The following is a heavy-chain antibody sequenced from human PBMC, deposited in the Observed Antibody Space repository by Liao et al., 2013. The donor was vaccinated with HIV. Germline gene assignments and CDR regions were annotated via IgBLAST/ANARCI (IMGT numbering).Heavy chain of an antibody. CDR2: IFYSGNT. CDR1: GGSHSDYY. CDR3: ARDDVTMVRGQRQGDGFDI. V-gene: IGHV4-34*11. D-gene: IGHD3-10*01. J-gene: IGHJ3*02. Sequence: QVQLQQWGARLLKPSQTLSLTCAVYGGSHSDYYWSWIRQPPGKGLEWIGNIFYSGNTNYNPSLKSRLTILVDTSKNQFSLKLSSVTAADTAVYYCARDDVTMVRGQRQGDGFDIWGQGTMVIVSS.